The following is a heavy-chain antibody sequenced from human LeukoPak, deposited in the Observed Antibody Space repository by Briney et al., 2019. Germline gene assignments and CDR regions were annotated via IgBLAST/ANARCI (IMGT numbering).Heavy chain of an antibody. J-gene: IGHJ6*02. CDR2: IYHSGST. CDR1: GGSISSGGYS. D-gene: IGHD2-2*01. CDR3: AGTPGNCSSTSCSASMDV. V-gene: IGHV4-30-2*01. Sequence: PSETLFLTCAVSGGSISSGGYSWSWIRQPPGKGLEWIGYIYHSGSTYYNPSLKSRVTISVDTSKNQFSLKLSSVTAADTAVYYCAGTPGNCSSTSCSASMDVWGQGTTATVSS.